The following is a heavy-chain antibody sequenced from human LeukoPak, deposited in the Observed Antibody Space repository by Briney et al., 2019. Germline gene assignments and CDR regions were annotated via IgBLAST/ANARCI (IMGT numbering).Heavy chain of an antibody. CDR2: FDPEDGET. D-gene: IGHD3-22*01. J-gene: IGHJ4*02. CDR1: GYTLTELS. Sequence: ASVKVSCKVSGYTLTELSMHWVRQAPGKGLEWMGGFDPEDGETIYAQKFRGRVTMTEDTSTDTAYMELSSLRSEDTAVYYCATYITMTPGRYFDYWGQGTLVTVSS. CDR3: ATYITMTPGRYFDY. V-gene: IGHV1-24*01.